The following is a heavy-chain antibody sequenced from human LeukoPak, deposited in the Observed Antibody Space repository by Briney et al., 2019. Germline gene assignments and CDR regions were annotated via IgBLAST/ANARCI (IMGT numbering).Heavy chain of an antibody. J-gene: IGHJ4*02. Sequence: PSETLSLTCTVSGGSISSYYWSWIRQPPGKGLKWIGYIYYTGSTNYNPSLKSRVTISLDTSMNQFSLNLSSVTAADTAVYYCARGFDPDHSWYVDNWGQGTVVTVSS. D-gene: IGHD6-13*01. CDR3: ARGFDPDHSWYVDN. CDR2: IYYTGST. V-gene: IGHV4-59*01. CDR1: GGSISSYY.